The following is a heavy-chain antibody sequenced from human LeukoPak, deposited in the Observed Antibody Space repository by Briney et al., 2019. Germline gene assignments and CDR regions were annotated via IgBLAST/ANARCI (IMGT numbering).Heavy chain of an antibody. CDR1: GFTVSSNY. V-gene: IGHV3-53*01. CDR2: MYSGGST. CDR3: ARDRKSNYYMDV. J-gene: IGHJ6*03. Sequence: PGGSLRLSCAASGFTVSSNYMSWVRQAPGKGLEWVSIMYSGGSTDYAESVKGRFTISRDNPKNTLYLQMNNLRAEDTAVYYCARDRKSNYYMDVWGKGTTVTVSS.